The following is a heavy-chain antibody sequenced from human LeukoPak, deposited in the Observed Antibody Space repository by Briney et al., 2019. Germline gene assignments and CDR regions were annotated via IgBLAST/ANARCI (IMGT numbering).Heavy chain of an antibody. V-gene: IGHV4-59*11. CDR2: ISYIGST. J-gene: IGHJ3*02. CDR1: ADSFSSHY. D-gene: IGHD4-17*01. CDR3: ARDLITVTKGFDI. Sequence: PSETLSLTCAVSADSFSSHYWSWIRQPPGKGLEWIGYISYIGSTNYNPSLKSRVTISIDTSMNQFSLKLSSVTAADTAVYYCARDLITVTKGFDIWGQGTMVSVSS.